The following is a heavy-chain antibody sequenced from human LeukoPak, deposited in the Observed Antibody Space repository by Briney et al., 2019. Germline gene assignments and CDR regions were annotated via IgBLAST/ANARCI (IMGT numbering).Heavy chain of an antibody. V-gene: IGHV4-39*01. CDR2: IYYSGST. Sequence: SETLSLTCTVSGGSISSSSYYWGWIRQPPGKGLEWIGSIYYSGSTYYNPSLKSRVTISVDTSKNQFSLKLSSVTAADTAVYYCARQVAFPQYDFWSGLPRGGNWFDPWGQGTLVTVSS. D-gene: IGHD3-3*01. CDR1: GGSISSSSYY. CDR3: ARQVAFPQYDFWSGLPRGGNWFDP. J-gene: IGHJ5*02.